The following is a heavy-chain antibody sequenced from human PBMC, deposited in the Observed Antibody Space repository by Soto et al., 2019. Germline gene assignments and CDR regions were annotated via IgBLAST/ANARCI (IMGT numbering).Heavy chain of an antibody. CDR3: ARDQICGVVRTHYYYAMDV. D-gene: IGHD3-3*01. V-gene: IGHV4-4*02. CDR2: IYHSGST. J-gene: IGHJ6*02. CDR1: GDSISSSNW. Sequence: QVQLQESGPGLVKPSETLSLTCAVSGDSISSSNWWSWVRQSPGKGLEWIGEIYHSGSTNYNPSRRSRGTRALDKSKNQFALRLRSVTAADTAVYYWARDQICGVVRTHYYYAMDVWGQGTTVTVSS.